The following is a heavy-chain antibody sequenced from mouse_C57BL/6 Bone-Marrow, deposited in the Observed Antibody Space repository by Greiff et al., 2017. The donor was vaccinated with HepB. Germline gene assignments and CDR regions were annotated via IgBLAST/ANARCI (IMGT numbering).Heavy chain of an antibody. Sequence: EVHLVESGGALVKPGGSLKLSCAASGFTFSDYGMHWVRQAPEKGLEWVAYISSGSSTIYYADTVKGRFTISRDNAKNTLFLQMTSLRSEDTAMYYCARKPVYYYGSRYWYFDVWGTGTTVTVSS. CDR1: GFTFSDYG. CDR2: ISSGSSTI. D-gene: IGHD1-1*01. V-gene: IGHV5-17*01. J-gene: IGHJ1*03. CDR3: ARKPVYYYGSRYWYFDV.